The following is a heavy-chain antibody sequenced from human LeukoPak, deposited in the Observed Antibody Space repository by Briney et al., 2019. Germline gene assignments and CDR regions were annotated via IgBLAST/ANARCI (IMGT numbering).Heavy chain of an antibody. J-gene: IGHJ4*02. CDR2: INPSSGST. CDR3: AGDLDYYYSSGYSTLDY. V-gene: IGHV1-46*01. D-gene: IGHD3-22*01. CDR1: GYTFTSYY. Sequence: ASVKVSCKASGYTFTSYYMHWVRQAPGQGLEWMGIINPSSGSTSYAQKFQGRVTMTRDTSTSTVYMELSSLRSEDTALYYCAGDLDYYYSSGYSTLDYWGQGTLVTLSS.